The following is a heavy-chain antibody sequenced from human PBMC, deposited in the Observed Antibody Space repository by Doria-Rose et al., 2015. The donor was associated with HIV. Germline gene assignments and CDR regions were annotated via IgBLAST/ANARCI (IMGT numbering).Heavy chain of an antibody. D-gene: IGHD6-13*01. J-gene: IGHJ4*02. V-gene: IGHV2-26*01. CDR3: ARIKSSRWYHKYYFDF. CDR2: IFSDDDR. Sequence: QITLKESGPVLVKPTETLTLTCTVSGVSLSSPGMGVSWIRQPPGKALEWLADIFSDDDRSYKTSLKSRLTIFRGTSKSQVVLTMTDMDPVDTATYYCARIKSSRWYHKYYFDFWGQGTLVIASA. CDR1: GVSLSSPGMG.